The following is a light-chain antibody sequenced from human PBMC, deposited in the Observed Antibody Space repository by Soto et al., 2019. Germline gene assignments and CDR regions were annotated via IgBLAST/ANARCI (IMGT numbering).Light chain of an antibody. Sequence: IVLTQSPGTLSLSPGERTTLSCRASQSISRYLAWYQQKPGQGPRLLIYGASSRATGTPDRFSGSGSGTEFTLTINRLEPEDFELYYCQQYGSSPPTFGQGTKVDIK. CDR1: QSISRY. J-gene: IGKJ1*01. V-gene: IGKV3-20*01. CDR2: GAS. CDR3: QQYGSSPPT.